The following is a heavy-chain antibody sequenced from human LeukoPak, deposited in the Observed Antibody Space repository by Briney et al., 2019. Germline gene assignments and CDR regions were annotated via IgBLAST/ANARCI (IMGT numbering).Heavy chain of an antibody. CDR1: GYTFTGYY. Sequence: ASVKVSCKASGYTFTGYYMHWVRQAPGQGLEWMGWINPNSGGTNYAQKFQGRVTMTRDTSISTAYMELSRLRSVDTAVYYCARAPGYCSGGSCYVQHSYVDYWGQGTLVTVSS. D-gene: IGHD2-15*01. CDR3: ARAPGYCSGGSCYVQHSYVDY. CDR2: INPNSGGT. J-gene: IGHJ4*02. V-gene: IGHV1-2*02.